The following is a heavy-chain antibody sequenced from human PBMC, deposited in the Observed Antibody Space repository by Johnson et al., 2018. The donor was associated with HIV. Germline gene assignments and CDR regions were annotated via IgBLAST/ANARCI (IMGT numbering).Heavy chain of an antibody. CDR1: GFTFSSYA. D-gene: IGHD3-16*01. J-gene: IGHJ3*02. CDR3: AREGGSSGPDAFDI. CDR2: ISYDGRNK. V-gene: IGHV3-30*14. Sequence: QVQLVESGGGVVQPGRSLRLSCAASGFTFSSYAMHWVRQAPGKGLEWVAVISYDGRNKYYADSVKGRFTISRDNSKNTLYLQMNSLRAEDTAVYYCAREGGSSGPDAFDIWGQGTMVTVSS.